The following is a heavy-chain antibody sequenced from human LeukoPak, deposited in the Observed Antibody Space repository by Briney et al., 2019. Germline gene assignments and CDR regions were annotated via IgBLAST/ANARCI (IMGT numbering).Heavy chain of an antibody. D-gene: IGHD2-15*01. CDR2: INNDGSST. Sequence: PGGSLRLSCAASGFTFSSYWMHWVRQAPGKGLVWVSRINNDGSSTSYADSVKDRLTRSRDNAKNTLYLQMNSLRAEDTAVYYCVRHCSSSSCYDYWGQGTLVTVSS. J-gene: IGHJ4*02. CDR1: GFTFSSYW. V-gene: IGHV3-74*01. CDR3: VRHCSSSSCYDY.